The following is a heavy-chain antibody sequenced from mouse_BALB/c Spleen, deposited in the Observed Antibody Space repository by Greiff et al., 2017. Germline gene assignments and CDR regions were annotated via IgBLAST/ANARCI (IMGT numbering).Heavy chain of an antibody. CDR1: GFTFSDYY. CDR2: ISDGGSYT. D-gene: IGHD1-1*01. V-gene: IGHV5-4*02. CDR3: ARGGYYGSSPYYYALDY. Sequence: EVKVVESGGGLVKPGGSLKLSCAASGFTFSDYYMYWVRQTPEKRLEWVATISDGGSYTYYPDSVKGRFTISRDNAKNNLYLQMSSLKSEDTAMYYCARGGYYGSSPYYYALDYWGQGTSVTVSS. J-gene: IGHJ4*01.